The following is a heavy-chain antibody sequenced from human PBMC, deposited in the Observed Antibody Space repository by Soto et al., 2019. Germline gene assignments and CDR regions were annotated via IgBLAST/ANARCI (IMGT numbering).Heavy chain of an antibody. CDR2: IDPSDSYT. J-gene: IGHJ6*02. Sequence: ESLKISCKGSGYSFTSYWISWVRQMPGKGLEWMGRIDPSDSYTNYSPSFQGHVTISPDKSISTAYLQWSSLKASDTDMYYCATYYYYGMDVWGQGTTVTVSS. V-gene: IGHV5-10-1*01. CDR1: GYSFTSYW. CDR3: ATYYYYGMDV.